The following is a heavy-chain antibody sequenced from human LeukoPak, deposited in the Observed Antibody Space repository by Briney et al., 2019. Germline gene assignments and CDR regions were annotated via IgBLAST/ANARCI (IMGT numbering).Heavy chain of an antibody. Sequence: SVKVSCKASGFTFTSSAMQWVRQARGQRLEWIGWIVVGSGNTNYAQKFQERATITRDMSTSTAYMELSSLRSEDTAVYYGAAGAVTTGNPFDYWGQGTLVTVSS. V-gene: IGHV1-58*02. D-gene: IGHD4-17*01. J-gene: IGHJ4*02. CDR1: GFTFTSSA. CDR2: IVVGSGNT. CDR3: AAGAVTTGNPFDY.